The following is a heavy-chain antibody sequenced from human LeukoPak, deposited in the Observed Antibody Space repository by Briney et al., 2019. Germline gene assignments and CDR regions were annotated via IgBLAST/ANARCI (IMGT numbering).Heavy chain of an antibody. CDR3: ARGGNGWFFDD. CDR2: VNGYNGNT. D-gene: IGHD6-19*01. Sequence: ASLKVSCKASGYSFTNYGISWVRQAPGQGLEWVGWVNGYNGNTNYAQKVQDRVTMTTDTSTSTAYMELRSLRSDDTAVYYCARGGNGWFFDDWGQGTLVTVSS. CDR1: GYSFTNYG. V-gene: IGHV1-18*01. J-gene: IGHJ4*02.